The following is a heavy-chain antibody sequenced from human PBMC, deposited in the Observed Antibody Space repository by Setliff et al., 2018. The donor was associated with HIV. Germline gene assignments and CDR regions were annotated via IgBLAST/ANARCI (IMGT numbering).Heavy chain of an antibody. CDR1: GFTFSTYD. J-gene: IGHJ4*02. CDR3: ARANTARYCSSGYYYGSDY. D-gene: IGHD3-22*01. CDR2: VSSSSGTF. V-gene: IGHV3-48*01. Sequence: TGGSLRLSCAASGFTFSTYDTVWVRQAPGKGLEWISFVSSSSGTFYYADSVKGRFTISRDNAKNSLYLQMNSLRAEDTAVYYCARANTARYCSSGYYYGSDYWGQGTLVTVSS.